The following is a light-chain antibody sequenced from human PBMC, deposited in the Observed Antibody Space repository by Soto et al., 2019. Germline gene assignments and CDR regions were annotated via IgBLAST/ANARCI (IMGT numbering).Light chain of an antibody. J-gene: IGLJ1*01. Sequence: QSALTQPASVSGSPGQSITISCTGTSSDVGGYNYVSWYQQHPGKAPKFMIYDVSNRPSGVSNRFSGSKSGNTASLTISGLQAEDEADYYCSSNTSSSAHVFGTGTKLTVL. V-gene: IGLV2-14*01. CDR1: SSDVGGYNY. CDR2: DVS. CDR3: SSNTSSSAHV.